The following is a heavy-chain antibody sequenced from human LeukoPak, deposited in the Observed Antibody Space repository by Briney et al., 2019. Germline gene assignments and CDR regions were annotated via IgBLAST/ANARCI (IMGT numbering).Heavy chain of an antibody. CDR3: ARDHLSSGSSPNYYYYYYMDV. J-gene: IGHJ6*03. CDR1: GFTFSSYA. CDR2: IGSSGDIT. V-gene: IGHV3-23*01. Sequence: GGSLRLSCAASGFTFSSYAMSWVRQAPGMGLEWVSSIGSSGDITYYADSVKGRFTISRDNAKNTLYLQMNSLRAEDTAVYYCARDHLSSGSSPNYYYYYYMDVWGKGTTVTISS. D-gene: IGHD6-19*01.